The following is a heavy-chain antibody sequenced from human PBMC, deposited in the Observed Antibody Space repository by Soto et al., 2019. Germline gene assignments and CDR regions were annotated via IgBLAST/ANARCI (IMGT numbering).Heavy chain of an antibody. CDR1: GFTFSSYG. CDR2: ISYDGSNK. D-gene: IGHD2-2*01. CDR3: SKGEGISVLVPAAPFDY. J-gene: IGHJ4*02. V-gene: IGHV3-30*18. Sequence: QVQLVESGGGVVQPGRSLRLSCAASGFTFSSYGMHWVRQAPGKGLEWVAVISYDGSNKYYADSVKGRFTISRDNSKNTLYLQRNSLRAEDTAVYYCSKGEGISVLVPAAPFDYWGQGTLVTVSS.